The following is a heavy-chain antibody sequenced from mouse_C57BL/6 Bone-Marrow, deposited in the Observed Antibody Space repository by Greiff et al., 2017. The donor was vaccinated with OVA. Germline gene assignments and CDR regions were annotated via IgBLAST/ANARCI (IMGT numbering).Heavy chain of an antibody. J-gene: IGHJ1*03. Sequence: QVQLQQSGAELMKPGASVKLSCKASGYTFTGYWIEWVKQRPGHGLEWIGEIFPGSGSTNYNEKFTGKATFTADTSSTTAYMQLGSLTTEDSAIYYGASLGVGDWYFDVWGTGTTVTVSS. CDR3: ASLGVGDWYFDV. CDR1: GYTFTGYW. CDR2: IFPGSGST. V-gene: IGHV1-9*01. D-gene: IGHD3-1*01.